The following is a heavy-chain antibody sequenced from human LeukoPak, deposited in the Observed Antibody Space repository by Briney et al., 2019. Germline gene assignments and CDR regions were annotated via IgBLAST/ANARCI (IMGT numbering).Heavy chain of an antibody. CDR1: GYTFTSYG. CDR3: ARTVLGRPDYDFDY. J-gene: IGHJ4*02. Sequence: ASVKVSCKASGYTFTSYGISWVRQAPGQGLEWMGWSSAYNGNTNYAQKLQGRVTLTTDTSTSTAYMELRSLRSDDTAVYYCARTVLGRPDYDFDYWGQGTLVTVSS. V-gene: IGHV1-18*01. CDR2: SSAYNGNT. D-gene: IGHD4-17*01.